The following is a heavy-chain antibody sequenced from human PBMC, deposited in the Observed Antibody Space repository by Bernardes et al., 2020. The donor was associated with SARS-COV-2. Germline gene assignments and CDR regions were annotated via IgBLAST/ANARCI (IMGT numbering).Heavy chain of an antibody. D-gene: IGHD6-19*01. Sequence: GGSLRLSCAASGFSVITNYMNWVRQAPGKGLEWVSIIYSSGNTYYADSVKGRFSISRDNSKNTLYLQMNSLRAEDTAVYYCAREGLAMAGTTGLDYWGQGTLVTVSS. V-gene: IGHV3-66*03. CDR3: AREGLAMAGTTGLDY. J-gene: IGHJ4*02. CDR2: IYSSGNT. CDR1: GFSVITNY.